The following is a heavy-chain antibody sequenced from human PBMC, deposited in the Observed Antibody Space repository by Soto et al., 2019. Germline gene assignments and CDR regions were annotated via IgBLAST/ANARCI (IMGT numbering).Heavy chain of an antibody. Sequence: PGGSLRLSCAASGFTFSSYAMHWVRQAPGKGLEWVAVISYDGSNKYYADSVKGRFTISRDNSKNTLYLQMNSLRAEDTAVYYCARGGPYYYDSSGYYYGLDYWGQGTLVTVSS. V-gene: IGHV3-30-3*01. J-gene: IGHJ4*02. CDR3: ARGGPYYYDSSGYYYGLDY. CDR2: ISYDGSNK. D-gene: IGHD3-22*01. CDR1: GFTFSSYA.